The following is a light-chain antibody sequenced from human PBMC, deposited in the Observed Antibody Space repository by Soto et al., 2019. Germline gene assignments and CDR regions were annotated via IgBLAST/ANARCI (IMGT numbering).Light chain of an antibody. CDR2: EVS. CDR1: STDIGAYNY. J-gene: IGLJ1*01. Sequence: QSALTQPASVSGSPGQSITISRTGTSTDIGAYNYVSWYQQHPGKAPKLIIYEVSDRPSGISNRFSGSKSGNTASLTISGLLAEDEADYYCSSYTSSSTLYVFGTGTKLTVL. V-gene: IGLV2-14*01. CDR3: SSYTSSSTLYV.